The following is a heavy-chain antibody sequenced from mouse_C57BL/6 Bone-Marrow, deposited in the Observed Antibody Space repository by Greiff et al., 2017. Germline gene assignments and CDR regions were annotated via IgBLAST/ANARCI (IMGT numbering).Heavy chain of an antibody. CDR1: GFTFSDYG. CDR3: ARPGYYGSSPFDY. Sequence: EVQLQQSGGGLVKPGGSLKLSCAASGFTFSDYGMHWVRQAPEKGLEGVAYISSGSSTIYYADTVKGRFPISRDNAKNTLFLQMTSLRSEDTAMYYCARPGYYGSSPFDYWGQGTTLTVSS. CDR2: ISSGSSTI. J-gene: IGHJ2*01. V-gene: IGHV5-17*01. D-gene: IGHD1-1*01.